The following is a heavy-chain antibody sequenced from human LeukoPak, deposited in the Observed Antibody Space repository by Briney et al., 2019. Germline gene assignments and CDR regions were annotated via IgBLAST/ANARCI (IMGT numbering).Heavy chain of an antibody. J-gene: IGHJ4*02. V-gene: IGHV5-51*01. CDR2: IYPGDSDT. Sequence: GESLRISCKGSGYNFTIYWIGWVRQMPGKGLEWMGIIYPGDSDTRYSPSFQGQVTISADKSISTAYLQWSSLKASDTAMYYCAISIAVAGTGFIWGQGTLVTVSS. D-gene: IGHD6-19*01. CDR3: AISIAVAGTGFI. CDR1: GYNFTIYW.